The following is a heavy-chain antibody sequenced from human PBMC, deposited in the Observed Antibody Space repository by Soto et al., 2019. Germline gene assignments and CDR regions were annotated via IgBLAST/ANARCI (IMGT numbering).Heavy chain of an antibody. CDR1: GGSISSGGYS. CDR3: ARAPREYSSSSGFDP. D-gene: IGHD6-6*01. CDR2: IYHSGST. V-gene: IGHV4-30-2*01. Sequence: QLQLQESGSGLVKPSQTLSLTCAVSGGSISSGGYSWSWLRQPPGKGLEWIGYIYHSGSTYYNPSRKSRVTISVDRSKNQFSLKLSAVTAAGTAVYYCARAPREYSSSSGFDPWGQGTLVTVSS. J-gene: IGHJ5*02.